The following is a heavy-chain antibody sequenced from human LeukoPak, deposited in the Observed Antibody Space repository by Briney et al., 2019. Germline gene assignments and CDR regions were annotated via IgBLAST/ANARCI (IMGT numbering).Heavy chain of an antibody. V-gene: IGHV4-4*09. CDR2: IYTSGSI. CDR3: ARHYFLSSSWYGTSYYYMDV. J-gene: IGHJ6*03. CDR1: GGSISSYY. D-gene: IGHD6-13*01. Sequence: SETLSLTCTVSGGSISSYYWSWIRQPPGKGLEWIGYIYTSGSINYNPSLKSRVTISVDTSKNQFSLKLSSVTAADTAVYYCARHYFLSSSWYGTSYYYMDVWGKGTTVTVSS.